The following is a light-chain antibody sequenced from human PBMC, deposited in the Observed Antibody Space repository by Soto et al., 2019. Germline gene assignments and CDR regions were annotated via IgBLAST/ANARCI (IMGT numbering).Light chain of an antibody. V-gene: IGLV2-14*01. CDR2: DVS. J-gene: IGLJ1*01. CDR3: SSYTSSSPYV. Sequence: QSALTQPASVSGSPGQSITISCTGTSSDVGGYNYVSWYQQHPGKAPKLMIYDVSNRPSGVSNRFSGSKSGNTASLTISGLHAEDEADYYCSSYTSSSPYVFGTGTKLTVL. CDR1: SSDVGGYNY.